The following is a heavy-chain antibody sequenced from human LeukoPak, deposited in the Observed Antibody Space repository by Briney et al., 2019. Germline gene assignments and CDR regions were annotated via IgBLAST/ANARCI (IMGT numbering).Heavy chain of an antibody. CDR1: GGSISSYY. CDR3: ARGAPSLKGYSSGWLTIFPHFDY. D-gene: IGHD6-19*01. V-gene: IGHV4-59*01. CDR2: IYYSGST. Sequence: PSETLSLTCTVSGGSISSYYWSWIRQPPGKGLEWIGYIYYSGSTNYNPSLKSRVTISVDTSKNQFSLKLSSVTAADTAVYYCARGAPSLKGYSSGWLTIFPHFDYWGQGTLVTVSS. J-gene: IGHJ4*02.